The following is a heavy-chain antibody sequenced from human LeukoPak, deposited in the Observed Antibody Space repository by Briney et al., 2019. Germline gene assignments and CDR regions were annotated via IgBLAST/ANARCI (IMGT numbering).Heavy chain of an antibody. D-gene: IGHD1-20*01. V-gene: IGHV1-46*01. CDR2: INPSGGST. CDR1: GYTFTSYY. CDR3: ARAVSGTEPHYFDY. Sequence: ASVKVSCKASGYTFTSYYMHRVRQAPGQGLEWMGVINPSGGSTTYAQKFQGRVTMTRDTSTSTVYMELSSLRSDDTAVYYCARAVSGTEPHYFDYWGQGTLVTVSS. J-gene: IGHJ4*02.